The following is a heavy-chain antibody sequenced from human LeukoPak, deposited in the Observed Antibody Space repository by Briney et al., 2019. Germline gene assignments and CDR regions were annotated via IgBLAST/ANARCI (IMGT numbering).Heavy chain of an antibody. CDR2: ISGYNGNT. Sequence: ASVKVSCKASGYTFTSYGISWVRQAPGQALEWMGWISGYNGNTNYAQKLQGRVTMTTDTSTSTAYMELRSLRSDDTAVYYCARDFHSSGYYHYFHYWGQGALVTVSS. D-gene: IGHD3-22*01. CDR3: ARDFHSSGYYHYFHY. V-gene: IGHV1-18*01. J-gene: IGHJ4*02. CDR1: GYTFTSYG.